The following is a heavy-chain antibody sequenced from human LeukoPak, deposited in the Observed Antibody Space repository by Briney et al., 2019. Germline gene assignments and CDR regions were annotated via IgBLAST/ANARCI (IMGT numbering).Heavy chain of an antibody. J-gene: IGHJ3*02. V-gene: IGHV4-59*01. CDR2: IYYSGST. Sequence: PSETLSLTCTVSGGSISSYYWSWIRQPPGKGLEWIGYIYYSGSTNYNPSLKSRVTISVDTSKNQFSLKLSSVTAADTAVDYCARGHVGQLWFVPGAAFDIWGQGTMVTVSS. CDR3: ARGHVGQLWFVPGAAFDI. CDR1: GGSISSYY. D-gene: IGHD5-18*01.